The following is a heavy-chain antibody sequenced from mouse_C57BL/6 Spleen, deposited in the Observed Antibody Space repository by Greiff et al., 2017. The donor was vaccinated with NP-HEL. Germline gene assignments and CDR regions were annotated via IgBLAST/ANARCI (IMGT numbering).Heavy chain of an antibody. Sequence: QVQLKESGAELVRPGTSVKVSCKASGYAFTNYLIEWVKQRPGQGLEWIGVINPGSGGTNYNEKFKGKATLTADKSSSTAYMQLSSLTSEDSAVYFCARSAPNWDEGFAYWGQGTLVTVSA. J-gene: IGHJ3*01. D-gene: IGHD4-1*01. CDR1: GYAFTNYL. CDR2: INPGSGGT. V-gene: IGHV1-54*01. CDR3: ARSAPNWDEGFAY.